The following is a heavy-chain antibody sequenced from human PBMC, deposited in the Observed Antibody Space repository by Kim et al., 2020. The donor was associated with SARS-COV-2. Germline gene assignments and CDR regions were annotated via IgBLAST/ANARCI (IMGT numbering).Heavy chain of an antibody. J-gene: IGHJ4*02. V-gene: IGHV3-74*01. Sequence: ADAVKDRFTPSRDNAKKTLYLQMNSLRAEDTAVYYCAGDLGYSYEVGFDYWGQGTLVTVSS. D-gene: IGHD5-18*01. CDR3: AGDLGYSYEVGFDY.